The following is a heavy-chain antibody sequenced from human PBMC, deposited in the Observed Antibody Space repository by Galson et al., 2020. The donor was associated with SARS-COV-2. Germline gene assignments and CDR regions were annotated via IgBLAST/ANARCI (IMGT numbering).Heavy chain of an antibody. CDR3: ASAGGGSYYSYFDY. CDR2: ISYDGSNK. CDR1: AFTFTSYA. D-gene: IGHD1-26*01. V-gene: IGHV3-30*04. J-gene: IGHJ4*02. Sequence: GGSLRRSCAAPAFTFTSYAMPCATQAPGKGLEWVAVISYDGSNKYYAASVKGRFTISRDNPKNTLYLQMNSLRAEDTAVYYCASAGGGSYYSYFDYWGQGTLVTVSS.